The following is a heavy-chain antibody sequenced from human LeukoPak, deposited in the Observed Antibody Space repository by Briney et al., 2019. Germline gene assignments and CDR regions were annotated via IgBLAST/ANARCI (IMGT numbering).Heavy chain of an antibody. D-gene: IGHD3-22*01. J-gene: IGHJ4*02. Sequence: SKTLSLTCTVSGGSISSGSYDWSWIRQPAGKGLEWIGRIYTSGSTNYNPSLKSRVTISVDTSKNQFSLKLSSVTAADTAAYYCAFGSGYPDYFDYWGQGTLVTVSS. V-gene: IGHV4-61*02. CDR2: IYTSGST. CDR3: AFGSGYPDYFDY. CDR1: GGSISSGSYD.